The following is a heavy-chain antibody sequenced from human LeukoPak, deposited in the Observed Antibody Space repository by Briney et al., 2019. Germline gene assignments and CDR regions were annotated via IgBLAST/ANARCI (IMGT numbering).Heavy chain of an antibody. Sequence: PGGSLRLSCAASEFTFSSYGMHWVRQAPGKGLEWVAFIRYDGSTKYYADSVKGRFTISRDNSKNTLYLQMNSLRAEDKAVYYCAKESHPALNEYYFDYWGQGTLVTVSS. CDR1: EFTFSSYG. D-gene: IGHD2-2*01. CDR3: AKESHPALNEYYFDY. CDR2: IRYDGSTK. J-gene: IGHJ4*02. V-gene: IGHV3-30*02.